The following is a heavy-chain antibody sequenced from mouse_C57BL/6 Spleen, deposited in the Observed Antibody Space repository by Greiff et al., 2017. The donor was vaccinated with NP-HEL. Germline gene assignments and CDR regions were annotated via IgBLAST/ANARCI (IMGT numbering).Heavy chain of an antibody. V-gene: IGHV5-4*01. J-gene: IGHJ4*01. CDR3: ARDRPMDY. CDR2: ISDGGSYT. Sequence: DVQLVESGGGLVKPGGSLKLSCAASGFTFSSYAMSWVRQTPEKRLEWVATISDGGSYTYYPDNVKGRFTISRDNAKNNLYLQMSHLKSEDTAMYYCARDRPMDYWGQGTSVTVSS. CDR1: GFTFSSYA.